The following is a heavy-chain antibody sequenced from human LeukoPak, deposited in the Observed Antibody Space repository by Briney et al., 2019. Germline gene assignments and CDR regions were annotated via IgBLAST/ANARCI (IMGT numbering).Heavy chain of an antibody. D-gene: IGHD2-15*01. CDR2: IYYSGNT. J-gene: IGHJ4*02. CDR3: ARDLGSGGGFDY. CDR1: GGSISPYY. V-gene: IGHV4-59*01. Sequence: KPSETLSLTCSVSGGSISPYYWSWIRQPPGKGLEWIAYIYYSGNTNHNPSLKSRVTISVDTSKNQFSVKLSSVTAADTAVYYCARDLGSGGGFDYWGQGTLVTVSS.